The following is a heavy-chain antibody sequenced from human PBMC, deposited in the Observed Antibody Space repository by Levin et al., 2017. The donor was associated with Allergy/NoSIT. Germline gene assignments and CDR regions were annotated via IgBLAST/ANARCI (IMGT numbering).Heavy chain of an antibody. D-gene: IGHD2-21*02. Sequence: LSLTCAASGFIFRSSWMTWVRQAPGKGLEWVANIKQDGSEKYYVDSLKGRFTISRDNAKNSLYLQMNSLRVEDTAVYFCARLDARCGGDCFLFDYWGQGTLVTVSS. V-gene: IGHV3-7*01. CDR2: IKQDGSEK. CDR3: ARLDARCGGDCFLFDY. CDR1: GFIFRSSW. J-gene: IGHJ4*02.